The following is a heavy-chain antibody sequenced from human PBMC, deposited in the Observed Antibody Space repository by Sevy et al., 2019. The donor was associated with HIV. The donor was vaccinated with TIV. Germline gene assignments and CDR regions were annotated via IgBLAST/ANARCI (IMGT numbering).Heavy chain of an antibody. Sequence: GGSLRLSCAASGFTFSSYAMHWVRQAPGKGLEWGAVISYDGSNKYYADSVKGRFTISRDNSKNTLYLQMNSLRAEDTAVYYCARGGVNWGPRGYFDYWGQGTLVTVSS. CDR3: ARGGVNWGPRGYFDY. V-gene: IGHV3-30-3*01. D-gene: IGHD7-27*01. J-gene: IGHJ4*02. CDR1: GFTFSSYA. CDR2: ISYDGSNK.